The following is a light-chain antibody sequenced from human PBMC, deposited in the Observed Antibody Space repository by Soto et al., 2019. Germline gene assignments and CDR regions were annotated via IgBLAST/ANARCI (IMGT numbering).Light chain of an antibody. J-gene: IGKJ4*01. CDR3: QQANSFPLT. CDR2: AAS. Sequence: DIQMTQSPSSVSVSVGDRVTITCRASQDIGSWLAWYQQKPGKVPRLLIYAASSLQSGVPSRFSGSGSGTDFTLTISSLQPEDFATYYCQQANSFPLTFGVGTKVEIK. V-gene: IGKV1D-12*01. CDR1: QDIGSW.